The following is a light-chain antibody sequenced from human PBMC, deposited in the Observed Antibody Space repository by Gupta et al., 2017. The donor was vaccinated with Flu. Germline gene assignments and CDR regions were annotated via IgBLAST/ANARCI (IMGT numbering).Light chain of an antibody. CDR1: QSSVDSDGNTY. CDR2: KGS. J-gene: IGKJ1*01. V-gene: IGKV2-30*01. Sequence: DNMGTQASICSRSSQSSVDSDGNTYLNWFQERRGQSPRRHIYKGSYRDYGVPDRISGSGCGTDFTLKISRVEGEDVGIYCCKQGEHWPRAFGQGTTVEIK. CDR3: KQGEHWPRA.